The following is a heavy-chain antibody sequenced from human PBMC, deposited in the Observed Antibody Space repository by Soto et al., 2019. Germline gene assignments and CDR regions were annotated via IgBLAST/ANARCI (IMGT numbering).Heavy chain of an antibody. D-gene: IGHD3-9*01. J-gene: IGHJ6*03. CDR1: GGSFSGYY. Sequence: SETLSLTCAVYGGSFSGYYWSWIRQPPGKGLEWIGEINHSGSTNYNPSLKSRVTISVDTSKNQFSLKLSSVTAADTAVYYCARGSDSLDYCYYCMDVWGKGTTVPVSS. CDR2: INHSGST. V-gene: IGHV4-34*01. CDR3: ARGSDSLDYCYYCMDV.